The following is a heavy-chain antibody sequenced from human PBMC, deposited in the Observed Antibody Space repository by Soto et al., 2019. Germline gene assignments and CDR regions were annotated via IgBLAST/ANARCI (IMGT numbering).Heavy chain of an antibody. D-gene: IGHD2-15*01. CDR1: GFTFSTYW. CDR3: ARDLGYCSGGTCYTVLDY. Sequence: GGSLRLSCATSGFTFSTYWMDWVRQAPGKGLEWVANINPDGTEKNYVDSVKGRFTISRDNARNSPLLQMNNLRAEDTALYYCARDLGYCSGGTCYTVLDYWGQGILVTVSS. V-gene: IGHV3-7*01. CDR2: INPDGTEK. J-gene: IGHJ4*02.